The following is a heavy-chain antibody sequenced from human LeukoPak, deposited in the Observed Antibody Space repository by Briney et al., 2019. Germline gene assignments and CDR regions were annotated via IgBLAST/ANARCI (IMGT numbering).Heavy chain of an antibody. D-gene: IGHD3-10*01. V-gene: IGHV4-59*08. Sequence: SETLSLTCTVSGGSISSYYWSWIRQPPGKGLEWIGYIYYSGSTNYNPSLKSRVTISVDTFKNQFSLKLSSVTAADTAVYYCARLPITAGYYGSGSFYYFDYWGQGTLVTVSS. CDR2: IYYSGST. CDR3: ARLPITAGYYGSGSFYYFDY. J-gene: IGHJ4*02. CDR1: GGSISSYY.